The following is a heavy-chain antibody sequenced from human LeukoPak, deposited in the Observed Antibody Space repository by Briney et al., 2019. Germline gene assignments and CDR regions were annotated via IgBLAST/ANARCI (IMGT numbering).Heavy chain of an antibody. V-gene: IGHV4-34*01. D-gene: IGHD3-10*01. CDR1: GGSFSGYY. CDR3: ARDGARGVIKGLDP. J-gene: IGHJ5*02. Sequence: SETLSLTCAVYGGSFSGYYWSWIRQPPGKGLEWIGEINHSGSTNYNPSLKSRVTISVDTSKNQFSLKLSSVTAADTAVYYCARDGARGVIKGLDPWGQGTLVTVSS. CDR2: INHSGST.